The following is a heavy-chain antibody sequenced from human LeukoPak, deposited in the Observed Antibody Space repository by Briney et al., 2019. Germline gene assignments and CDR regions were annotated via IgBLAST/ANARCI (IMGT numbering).Heavy chain of an antibody. J-gene: IGHJ4*02. V-gene: IGHV1-69-2*01. D-gene: IGHD1-26*01. CDR3: ATDPPLSPLGGSLQVDY. CDR1: GYTFTDYY. Sequence: GASVKVSCKVSGYTFTDYYMHWVQQAPGKGLEWMGLVDPEDGETIYAEKFQGRVTITADTSTDTAYMELSSLRSEDTAVYYCATDPPLSPLGGSLQVDYWGQGTLVTVSS. CDR2: VDPEDGET.